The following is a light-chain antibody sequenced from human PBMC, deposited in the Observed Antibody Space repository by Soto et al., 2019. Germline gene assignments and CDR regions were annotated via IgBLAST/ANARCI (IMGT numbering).Light chain of an antibody. CDR1: QSLLHNNGYNY. V-gene: IGKV2-28*01. Sequence: DIVMTQSPLSLPVTPGEPASISCRSSQSLLHNNGYNYLDWYVQKPGQSPQLLIYLGSNRASGVPDRINRNHSGTDFTLKISRVDAEDVGLYYCMEALQTPFTFGPGTKVDIK. J-gene: IGKJ3*01. CDR2: LGS. CDR3: MEALQTPFT.